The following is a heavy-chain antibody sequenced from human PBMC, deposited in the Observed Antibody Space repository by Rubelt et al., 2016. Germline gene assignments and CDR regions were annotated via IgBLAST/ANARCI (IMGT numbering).Heavy chain of an antibody. CDR3: ARDELKGNGRTRWFDP. Sequence: QVQLQQSGPGLVKPSQTLSLTCAISGDSVSSNSAAWNWIRQSPSRGLEWLGRTYYRSKWYDDYAESVRSRITMNQFCLHLNSVTPEETAVCYCARDELKGNGRTRWFDPWGQGTLVTVSS. J-gene: IGHJ5*02. CDR2: TYYRSKWYD. CDR1: GDSVSSNSAA. D-gene: IGHD1-14*01. V-gene: IGHV6-1*01.